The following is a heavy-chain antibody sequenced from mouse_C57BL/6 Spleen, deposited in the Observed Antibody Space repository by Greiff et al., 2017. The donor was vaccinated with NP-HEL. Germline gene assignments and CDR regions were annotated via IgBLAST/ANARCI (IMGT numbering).Heavy chain of an antibody. CDR1: GFTFSDYG. V-gene: IGHV5-17*01. D-gene: IGHD3-1*01. CDR3: AKRAGFAY. J-gene: IGHJ3*01. Sequence: EVKLMESGGGLVKPGGSLKLSCAASGFTFSDYGMHWVRQAPEKGLEWVAYISSGSSTISYADTVTGRFTISRDNAKNTLFLQMTSLRSEDTAMYYCAKRAGFAYWGQGTLVTVSA. CDR2: ISSGSSTI.